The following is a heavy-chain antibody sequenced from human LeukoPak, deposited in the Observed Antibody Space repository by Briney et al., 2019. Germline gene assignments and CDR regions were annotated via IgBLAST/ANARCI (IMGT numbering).Heavy chain of an antibody. D-gene: IGHD4-17*01. CDR3: ATYRSVTTSYFDY. Sequence: PGGSLRLSCAASGFTFSSYAMSWVRQAPGKGLEWVSGISGSGGSTYYADSVKGRFTISRDNSKNTLYLQMNSLRAEDTAVYYCATYRSVTTSYFDYWGQGTLVTVSS. CDR1: GFTFSSYA. CDR2: ISGSGGST. J-gene: IGHJ4*02. V-gene: IGHV3-23*01.